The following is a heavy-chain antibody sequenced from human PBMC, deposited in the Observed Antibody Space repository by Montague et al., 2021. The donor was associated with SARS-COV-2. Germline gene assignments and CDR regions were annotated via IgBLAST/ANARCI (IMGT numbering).Heavy chain of an antibody. CDR2: ISGSAQHT. Sequence: SLRLSCAASGFPFSSYAISWVRQAPGKGLEWVSGISGSAQHTYCADSVKGRFTISRDNSKNTLSLQMSSLRAEDTAIYYRAKWAQSTTTKYYYFDLWGPGTLVTVSS. J-gene: IGHJ2*01. V-gene: IGHV3-23*01. CDR1: GFPFSSYA. CDR3: AKWAQSTTTKYYYFDL. D-gene: IGHD5/OR15-5a*01.